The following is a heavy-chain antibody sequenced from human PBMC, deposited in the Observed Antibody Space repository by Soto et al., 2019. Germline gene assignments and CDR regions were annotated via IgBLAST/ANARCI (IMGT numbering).Heavy chain of an antibody. J-gene: IGHJ6*02. V-gene: IGHV3-48*01. CDR1: GFTFSSYS. CDR3: AREGQWRVFVAYKNYYGMDV. D-gene: IGHD6-19*01. Sequence: EVQLVESGGGLVQPGGSLRLSCAASGFTFSSYSMNWVRQAPGKGLEWVSYISSSSSTIYYADCVKGRFTISRDNAKNSLYMQMNSLRAEDTAVYYCAREGQWRVFVAYKNYYGMDVWGQGTTVTVSS. CDR2: ISSSSSTI.